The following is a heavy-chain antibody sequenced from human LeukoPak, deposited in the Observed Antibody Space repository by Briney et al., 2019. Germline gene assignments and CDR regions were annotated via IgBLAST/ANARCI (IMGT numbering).Heavy chain of an antibody. D-gene: IGHD3-10*01. Sequence: ASVKVSCKASGYTFTAYYMHWVRQAPGQGLEWMGWINPNSGGTNYAQRFQDRVTMTRDTSISTAYMELHRLRSDDTAVYYCARDLPSYQGRGAPLDYWGQGTLVTVSS. CDR3: ARDLPSYQGRGAPLDY. V-gene: IGHV1-2*02. CDR2: INPNSGGT. CDR1: GYTFTAYY. J-gene: IGHJ4*02.